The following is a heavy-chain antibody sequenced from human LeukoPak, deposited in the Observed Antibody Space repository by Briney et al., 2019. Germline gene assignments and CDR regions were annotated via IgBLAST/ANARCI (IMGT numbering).Heavy chain of an antibody. D-gene: IGHD4-23*01. Sequence: GASVKVSCKASGYTFTNYYMHWVRQAPGQGLEWMGIINPSGGSTSYAQKFQGRVTMTRDTSTSTVYMELSSLRSEDTALYYCTKGPLMGHTTGVFDYWGQGTLVTVSS. J-gene: IGHJ4*02. CDR1: GYTFTNYY. CDR3: TKGPLMGHTTGVFDY. CDR2: INPSGGST. V-gene: IGHV1-46*01.